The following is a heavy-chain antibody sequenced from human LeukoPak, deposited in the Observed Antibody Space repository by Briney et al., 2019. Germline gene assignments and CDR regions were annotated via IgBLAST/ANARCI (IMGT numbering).Heavy chain of an antibody. V-gene: IGHV1-69*05. CDR1: GGTFSSYA. CDR2: IIPIFGTA. J-gene: IGHJ6*03. Sequence: ASVKVSCKASGGTFSSYAISWVRQAPGQGLEWMGGIIPIFGTANYAQKFQGRVTITTDESTSKAYMELSRLRSEGTAVYYCASTLVGATTHYYYYMDVWGKGTTVTVSS. D-gene: IGHD1-26*01. CDR3: ASTLVGATTHYYYYMDV.